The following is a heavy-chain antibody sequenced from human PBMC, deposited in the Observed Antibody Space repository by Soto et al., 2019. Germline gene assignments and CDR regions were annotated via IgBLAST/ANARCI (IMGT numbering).Heavy chain of an antibody. V-gene: IGHV4-59*08. D-gene: IGHD4-17*01. J-gene: IGHJ6*02. CDR1: SGPDSSHN. CDR2: VYYTGDT. Sequence: QVQLQQSGPRLVKPSETLSLTCTVSSGPDSSHNWGWIRQPPGRGLEWIGYVYYTGDTAYNPSLRARVTISADTSTNDISLTLNSVTAADTAVYYCVRQGIDYLHGLVDVWGQGTTVSVSS. CDR3: VRQGIDYLHGLVDV.